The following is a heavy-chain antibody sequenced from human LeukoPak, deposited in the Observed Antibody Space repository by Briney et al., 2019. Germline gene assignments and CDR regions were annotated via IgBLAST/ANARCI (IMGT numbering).Heavy chain of an antibody. J-gene: IGHJ4*02. D-gene: IGHD1-26*01. CDR3: AALGGSIY. CDR1: GFTFSGYD. V-gene: IGHV3-13*01. Sequence: GSLRLSCAASGFTFSGYDVHWVRQATGRGLEWVSAMGTAGDTYYAGSVKGRFTISREDAKNSFYLQMNSLRAGDTAVYYCAALGGSIYWGQGTVVTVSS. CDR2: MGTAGDT.